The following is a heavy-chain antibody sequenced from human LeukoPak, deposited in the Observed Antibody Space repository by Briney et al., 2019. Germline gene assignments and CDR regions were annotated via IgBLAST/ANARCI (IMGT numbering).Heavy chain of an antibody. Sequence: ASVKVSCKASGGTFSSYAISWVRQAPGQGLKWMGGIIPIFGTANYAQKFQGRVTITADESTSTAYMELSSLRSEDTAVYYCARGEMAYNPGGNFDYWGQGTLVTVSS. CDR1: GGTFSSYA. D-gene: IGHD5-24*01. J-gene: IGHJ4*02. CDR2: IIPIFGTA. V-gene: IGHV1-69*13. CDR3: ARGEMAYNPGGNFDY.